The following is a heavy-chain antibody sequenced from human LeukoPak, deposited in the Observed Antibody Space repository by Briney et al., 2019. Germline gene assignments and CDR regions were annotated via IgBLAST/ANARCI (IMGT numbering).Heavy chain of an antibody. CDR1: GGSISSSGYY. CDR2: IYYSGST. J-gene: IGHJ4*02. Sequence: SETLSLTCTVSGGSISSSGYYWGWIRQPPGKGLEWIGSIYYSGSTYYNPSLKSRVTISVDTSKNQFSLKLSSVTAADTAVYYCATSGYDTSPEYWGQGTLVTVSS. D-gene: IGHD5-12*01. V-gene: IGHV4-39*01. CDR3: ATSGYDTSPEY.